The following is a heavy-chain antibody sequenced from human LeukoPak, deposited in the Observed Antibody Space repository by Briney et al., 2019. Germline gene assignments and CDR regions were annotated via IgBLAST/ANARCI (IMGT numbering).Heavy chain of an antibody. V-gene: IGHV4-39*01. CDR1: GGSISSSSYY. D-gene: IGHD2-8*01. J-gene: IGHJ5*02. CDR3: ASEGGTRDLNWFDP. CDR2: IYYSGST. Sequence: SETLSLTCTVSGGSISSSSYYWGWIRQPPGKGLEWIGSIYYSGSTYCNPSLKSRVTISVDTSKNQFSLKLSSVTAADTAVYYCASEGGTRDLNWFDPWGQGTLVTVSS.